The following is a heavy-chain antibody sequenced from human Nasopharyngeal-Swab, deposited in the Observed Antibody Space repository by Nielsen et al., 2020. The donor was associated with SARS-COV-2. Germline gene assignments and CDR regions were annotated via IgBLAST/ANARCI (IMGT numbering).Heavy chain of an antibody. D-gene: IGHD3-16*01. CDR2: ISSSGSTI. J-gene: IGHJ6*02. CDR3: AREWYYDYVWGSSSGMDV. V-gene: IGHV3-11*01. CDR1: GFTFSDYY. Sequence: GGSLRLSCAAPGFTFSDYYMSWIRQAPGKGLEWVSYISSSGSTIYYADSVKGRFTISRDNSKNTLYLQMNSLRAEDTAVYYCAREWYYDYVWGSSSGMDVWGQGTTVTVSS.